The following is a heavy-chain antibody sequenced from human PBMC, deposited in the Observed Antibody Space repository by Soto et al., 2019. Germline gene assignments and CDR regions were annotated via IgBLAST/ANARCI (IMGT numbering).Heavy chain of an antibody. Sequence: SVKVSCKASGGTFNSYVFNWVRQAPGQGLEWMGGIISIFGTPNYGQKFQGRFTVSRDSSKNTLYLDMNSLRSEDTAVYYCARVSENRLVRQGFDYWGRGTLVTVSS. D-gene: IGHD3-22*01. CDR2: IISIFGTP. CDR1: GGTFNSYV. V-gene: IGHV1-69*05. J-gene: IGHJ4*02. CDR3: ARVSENRLVRQGFDY.